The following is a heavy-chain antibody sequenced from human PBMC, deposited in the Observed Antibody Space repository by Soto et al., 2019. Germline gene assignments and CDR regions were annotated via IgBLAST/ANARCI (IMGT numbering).Heavy chain of an antibody. D-gene: IGHD3-3*01. CDR3: AKLLKESFGVVIILYYYGMDV. J-gene: IGHJ6*02. Sequence: GGSLRLSCAASGFTFSSDAMSWVRQAPGKGLEWVSAISGSGGSTYYADSVKGRFTISRDNSKNTLYLQMNSLRAEDTAVYYCAKLLKESFGVVIILYYYGMDVWGQGTTVTVSS. CDR2: ISGSGGST. CDR1: GFTFSSDA. V-gene: IGHV3-23*01.